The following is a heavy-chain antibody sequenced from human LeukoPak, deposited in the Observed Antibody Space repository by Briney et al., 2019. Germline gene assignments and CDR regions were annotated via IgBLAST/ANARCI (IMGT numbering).Heavy chain of an antibody. J-gene: IGHJ4*02. CDR2: ISSSSSTI. CDR3: ASGFQLESTDY. CDR1: GFTFSSYS. D-gene: IGHD1-1*01. V-gene: IGHV3-48*01. Sequence: PGGSLRLSCAASGFTFSSYSMNWVRQAPGKGLEWVSYISSSSSTIYYADSVKGRFTISRDNAKNSLYLQMNSLRAEDTAVYYCASGFQLESTDYWGQGTMVTVSS.